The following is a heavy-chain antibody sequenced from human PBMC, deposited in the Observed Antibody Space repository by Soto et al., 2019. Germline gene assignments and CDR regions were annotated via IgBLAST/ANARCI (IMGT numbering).Heavy chain of an antibody. CDR2: ISYDGSNK. J-gene: IGHJ3*02. CDR1: GFTFSSYA. D-gene: IGHD6-19*01. V-gene: IGHV3-30-3*01. Sequence: QVQLVESGGGVVQPGRSLRLSGAASGFTFSSYAMHWVRQAPGKGLEWVAVISYDGSNKYYADSVKGRFTISRDNSKNTLYLQMNSLRAEDTAVYYCARDPLEARLVRGAFDIWGQGTMVTVSS. CDR3: ARDPLEARLVRGAFDI.